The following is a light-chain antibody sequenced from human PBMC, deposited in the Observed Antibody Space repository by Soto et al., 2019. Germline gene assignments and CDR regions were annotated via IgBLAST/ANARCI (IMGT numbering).Light chain of an antibody. V-gene: IGLV1-44*01. CDR3: STWDDSLNGWV. CDR2: NDD. Sequence: QSGLTQPPSVSGTPGLRVNISCSGGISNIGKDTVNWYQQLPGTAPKLLMFNDDKRPSGVPDRFSGSRSGTSASLAISGLQSDDEAVYFYSTWDDSLNGWVLGGGPKLTVL. CDR1: ISNIGKDT. J-gene: IGLJ3*02.